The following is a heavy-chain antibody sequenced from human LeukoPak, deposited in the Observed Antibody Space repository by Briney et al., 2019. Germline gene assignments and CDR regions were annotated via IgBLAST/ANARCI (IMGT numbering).Heavy chain of an antibody. Sequence: SETLSLTCAVYGGSFSGYYWSWIRQPPGKGLEWIGEINHSGSTNYNPPLKSRVTISVDTSKNQFSLKLSSVTAADTAVYYCARGQYSYGSYFDYWGQGTLVTVSP. D-gene: IGHD5-18*01. CDR1: GGSFSGYY. CDR2: INHSGST. CDR3: ARGQYSYGSYFDY. J-gene: IGHJ4*02. V-gene: IGHV4-34*01.